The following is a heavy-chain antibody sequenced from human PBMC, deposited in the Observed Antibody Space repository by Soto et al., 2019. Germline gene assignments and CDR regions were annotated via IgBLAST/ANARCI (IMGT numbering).Heavy chain of an antibody. CDR2: IIPIFGTA. D-gene: IGHD3-22*01. V-gene: IGHV1-69*01. CDR3: ARGWGYDSNDYYYAY. Sequence: QVQLVQSGAEVRKPGSSVKVSCKASGGTFSRHAISWVRQPPGQGLEWMGGIIPIFGTANPAQKFQGRVTIIADESTSTVYMELSSLRSEDTAMYYCARGWGYDSNDYYYAYGGQGTLVIVSS. CDR1: GGTFSRHA. J-gene: IGHJ4*02.